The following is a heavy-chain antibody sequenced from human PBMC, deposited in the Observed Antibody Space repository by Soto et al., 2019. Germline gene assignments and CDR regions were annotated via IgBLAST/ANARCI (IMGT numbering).Heavy chain of an antibody. D-gene: IGHD6-13*01. V-gene: IGHV5-10-1*01. J-gene: IGHJ4*02. Sequence: GSLKISCKGSGYSFTSYWISWVRQMPGKGLEWMGRIDPSDSYTNYSPSFQGHVTISADKSISTAYLQWSSLKASDTAMYYCARAGWQQLVHHFDYWGQGTLVTVSS. CDR2: IDPSDSYT. CDR3: ARAGWQQLVHHFDY. CDR1: GYSFTSYW.